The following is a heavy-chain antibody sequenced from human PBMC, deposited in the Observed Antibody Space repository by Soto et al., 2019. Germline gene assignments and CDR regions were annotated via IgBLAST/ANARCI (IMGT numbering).Heavy chain of an antibody. CDR2: ISSSSSYI. Sequence: EVQLVESGGGLVKPGGSLRLSCAASGFTFSSYSMNWVRQAPGKGLEWVSSISSSSSYIYYADSVKGQFTISRDNAKNSLYLQMNSLRAEDTAVYYCAREVSKYSGYDFDYWGQGTLVTVSS. V-gene: IGHV3-21*01. CDR3: AREVSKYSGYDFDY. J-gene: IGHJ4*02. D-gene: IGHD5-12*01. CDR1: GFTFSSYS.